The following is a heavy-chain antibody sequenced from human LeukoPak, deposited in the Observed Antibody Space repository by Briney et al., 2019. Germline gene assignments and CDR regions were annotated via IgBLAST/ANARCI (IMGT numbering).Heavy chain of an antibody. CDR1: GFTFSSYS. CDR2: ISSSSSYI. Sequence: PGGSLRLSCAASGFTFSSYSMNWVRQAPGKGLEWVSSISSSSSYIYYADSVKGRFTISRDNAKNSLYLQMNSLRAEDTAVYCCARDMYSSSFNWFDPWGQGTLVTVSS. CDR3: ARDMYSSSFNWFDP. J-gene: IGHJ5*02. D-gene: IGHD6-6*01. V-gene: IGHV3-21*01.